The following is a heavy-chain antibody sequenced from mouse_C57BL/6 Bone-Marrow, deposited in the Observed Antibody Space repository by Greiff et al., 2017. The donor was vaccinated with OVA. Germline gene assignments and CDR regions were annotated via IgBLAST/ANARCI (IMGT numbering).Heavy chain of an antibody. V-gene: IGHV1-42*01. CDR2: INPSTGGT. CDR1: GYSFTGYY. CDR3: ARITTVPFYAMDY. D-gene: IGHD1-1*01. Sequence: DVQLQESGPELVKPGASVKISCKASGYSFTGYYMNWVKQSPEKSLEWIGEINPSTGGTTYNQKFKAKATLTVDKSSSTAYMQLKSLTSEDSAVYYCARITTVPFYAMDYWGQGTSVTVSS. J-gene: IGHJ4*01.